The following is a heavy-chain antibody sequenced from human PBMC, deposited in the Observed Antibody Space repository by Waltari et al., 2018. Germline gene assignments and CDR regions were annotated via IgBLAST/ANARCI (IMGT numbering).Heavy chain of an antibody. J-gene: IGHJ4*02. Sequence: QLQLQESGPGLVKPSATLSLICTVSGGSISSNNYSWGWIRQPPGGGLEWIASIYYSGSTYYNPSLNSRVTISVDTSKNRFSLKLSSVTVADTAVYYCARHISSIVRGEIDYWGQGTLVTVSS. CDR1: GGSISSNNYS. D-gene: IGHD3-10*01. CDR2: IYYSGST. CDR3: ARHISSIVRGEIDY. V-gene: IGHV4-39*01.